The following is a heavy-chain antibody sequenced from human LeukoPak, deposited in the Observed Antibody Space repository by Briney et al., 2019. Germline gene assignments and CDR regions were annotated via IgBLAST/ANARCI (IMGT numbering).Heavy chain of an antibody. J-gene: IGHJ3*02. CDR3: ARARSSYGYGDAFDI. D-gene: IGHD5-18*01. V-gene: IGHV3-30*04. Sequence: GRSLRISCAASGFTFSTYAMHWVRQAPGKGLEWVAVMSYDGSSKYYADSVKGRFTISRDNSKNTLYLQMNSLRAEDTAVYYCARARSSYGYGDAFDIWGQGTMVTVSS. CDR2: MSYDGSSK. CDR1: GFTFSTYA.